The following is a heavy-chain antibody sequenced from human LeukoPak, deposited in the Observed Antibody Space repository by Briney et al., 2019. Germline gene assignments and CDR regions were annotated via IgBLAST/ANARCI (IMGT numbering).Heavy chain of an antibody. J-gene: IGHJ4*02. V-gene: IGHV3-15*01. CDR3: TTGYCSRTSCYYFDY. Sequence: GGSLRLSCAASGVTFSNAWMSWVRQAPGKGLEGGGRIKSKTDVGTTDYAAPVKGRFAISRDDSKNTLYLQMNSLKTEDTAVYYCTTGYCSRTSCYYFDYWGQGTLVTVSS. CDR1: GVTFSNAW. CDR2: IKSKTDVGTT. D-gene: IGHD2-2*01.